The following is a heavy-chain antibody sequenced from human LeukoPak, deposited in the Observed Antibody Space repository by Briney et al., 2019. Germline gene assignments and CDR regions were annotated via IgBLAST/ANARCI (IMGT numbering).Heavy chain of an antibody. D-gene: IGHD1-14*01. Sequence: GGSLRLSCAASGFTFSSYYMSWVRQAPGKGLEWVANIKQDGSEKYYMDSVKGRFTISRDNAKNSLYLQMNSLRAEDTAVYYCARGVGTTAAFDYWGQATLVTVSS. CDR1: GFTFSSYY. CDR3: ARGVGTTAAFDY. V-gene: IGHV3-7*01. J-gene: IGHJ4*02. CDR2: IKQDGSEK.